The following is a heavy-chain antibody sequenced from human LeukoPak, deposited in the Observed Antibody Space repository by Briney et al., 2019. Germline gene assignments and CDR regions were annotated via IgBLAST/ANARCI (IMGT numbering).Heavy chain of an antibody. J-gene: IGHJ6*03. D-gene: IGHD3-10*01. V-gene: IGHV3-53*01. Sequence: GGSLRLSCAASGFTVSSNYMSWVRQAPGKGLEWVSVIYRGGSTYYADSVKGRFTISRDNSKNTLYLQMGSLRAEDTAVYYCARGGVNTMVRGVIRYYYMDVWGKGTTVTISS. CDR1: GFTVSSNY. CDR3: ARGGVNTMVRGVIRYYYMDV. CDR2: IYRGGST.